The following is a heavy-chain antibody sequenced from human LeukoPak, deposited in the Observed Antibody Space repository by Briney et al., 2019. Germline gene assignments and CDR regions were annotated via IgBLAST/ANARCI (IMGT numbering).Heavy chain of an antibody. CDR2: MNPNSGNT. V-gene: IGHV1-8*03. CDR1: GYTFTSYD. J-gene: IGHJ5*02. Sequence: ASVKVSCKASGYTFTSYDINWVRQATGQGLEWMGWMNPNSGNTGYAQKFQGRVTITRNTSISTAYMELSSLRSEDTAVYYCARMNYYDSSGYPNWFGPWGQGTLVTVSS. CDR3: ARMNYYDSSGYPNWFGP. D-gene: IGHD3-22*01.